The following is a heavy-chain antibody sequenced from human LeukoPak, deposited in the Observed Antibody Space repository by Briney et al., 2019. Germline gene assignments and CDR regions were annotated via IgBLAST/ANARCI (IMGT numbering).Heavy chain of an antibody. V-gene: IGHV4-39*02. CDR2: FYYTGDT. D-gene: IGHD2-15*01. CDR3: ARLLPYCSEGICYFWEYFDS. J-gene: IGHJ4*02. Sequence: SETLSLTCSVSGGSITSSTYSWGWIRQPPRKGLEWIVSFYYTGDTYYGPSLKSRVTISVDSSKNHFSLNLTSLTAADTAVYYCARLLPYCSEGICYFWEYFDSWGQGTLVTVSS. CDR1: GGSITSSTYS.